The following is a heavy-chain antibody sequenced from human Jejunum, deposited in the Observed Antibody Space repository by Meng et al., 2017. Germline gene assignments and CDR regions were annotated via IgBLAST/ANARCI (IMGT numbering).Heavy chain of an antibody. J-gene: IGHJ4*02. CDR3: ARGGYYSFDY. Sequence: QLQPWGPGLLKPSETLSLTCDAYSGSFSGYYWSWVRQPPGKGLEWNGEISHSGSTNYNPSLKSRVTMSVDRSKSQFSLKLTSLTAAATAVYYCARGGYYSFDYWGQGTLVTVSS. CDR1: SGSFSGYY. V-gene: IGHV4-34*02. CDR2: ISHSGST. D-gene: IGHD5-18*01.